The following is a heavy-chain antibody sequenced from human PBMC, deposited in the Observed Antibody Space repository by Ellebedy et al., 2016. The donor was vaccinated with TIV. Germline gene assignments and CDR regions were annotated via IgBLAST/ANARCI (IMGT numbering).Heavy chain of an antibody. CDR2: IKQDGSEK. V-gene: IGHV3-7*01. Sequence: GGSLRLXCAASGFTFSSYWMSWVRQAPGKGLEWVANIKQDGSEKYYVDSVKGRLTISRDNAKNSLSLQMNSLRVEDTAVYYCARRITIFGVALDYWGQGTLVTVSS. D-gene: IGHD3-3*01. CDR1: GFTFSSYW. CDR3: ARRITIFGVALDY. J-gene: IGHJ4*02.